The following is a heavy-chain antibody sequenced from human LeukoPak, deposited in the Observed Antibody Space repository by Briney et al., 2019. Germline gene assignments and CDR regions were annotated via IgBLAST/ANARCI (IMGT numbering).Heavy chain of an antibody. D-gene: IGHD5-12*01. CDR1: GFTFNDAW. V-gene: IGHV3-15*01. CDR2: IKSKTDGETT. Sequence: PGGSLRLSCAASGFTFNDAWMSWVRQAPGKGLEWVGRIKSKTDGETTDYAAPVKGRFTISRDDSRNTLYLQKNSLKTEDTAVYYCTTGGYDWGQGTLVAVSS. J-gene: IGHJ4*02. CDR3: TTGGYD.